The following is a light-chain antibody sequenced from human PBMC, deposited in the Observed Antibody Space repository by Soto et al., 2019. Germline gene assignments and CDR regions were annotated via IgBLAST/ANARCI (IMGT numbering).Light chain of an antibody. V-gene: IGLV2-8*01. CDR2: AVN. CDR3: SSYAGSSNVI. J-gene: IGLJ2*01. CDR1: SSDIGGYNY. Sequence: QSALTQPPSVSGSPGQSVTISCTGTSSDIGGYNYVSWYQQHPGKAPNLIIYAVNQRPSGVPDRFSGSKSGNTASLTFSGLQADDEADYYCSSYAGSSNVIFGGGTQLTVL.